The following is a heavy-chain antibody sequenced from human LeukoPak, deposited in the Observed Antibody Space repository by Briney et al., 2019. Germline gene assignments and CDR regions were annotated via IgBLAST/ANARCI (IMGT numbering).Heavy chain of an antibody. CDR3: ARFRYGSSSAFDI. D-gene: IGHD3-10*01. J-gene: IGHJ3*02. V-gene: IGHV4-59*01. CDR2: IYYGGST. CDR1: GGSISSYY. Sequence: SETLSLTCTVSGGSISSYYWSWIRQPPGKGLEWIGYIYYGGSTNYNPSLKSRFTISVDTSKNQFSLKLSSVTAADTAVYYCARFRYGSSSAFDIWGQGTMVTVSS.